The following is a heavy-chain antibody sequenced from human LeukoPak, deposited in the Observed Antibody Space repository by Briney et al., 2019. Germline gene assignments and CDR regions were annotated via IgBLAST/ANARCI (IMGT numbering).Heavy chain of an antibody. CDR1: GFTFSAYG. CDR3: ARDSTVYSSRLGDAFDI. J-gene: IGHJ3*02. CDR2: VSGADGTT. V-gene: IGHV3-23*01. Sequence: GGSLRLSCAASGFTFSAYGMSWVRQSPRKGLEWVSGVSGADGTTYYADSVKGRFTISRDNSKSTLYLQMNSLRAEDTAVYYCARDSTVYSSRLGDAFDIWGQGTMVTVSS. D-gene: IGHD6-13*01.